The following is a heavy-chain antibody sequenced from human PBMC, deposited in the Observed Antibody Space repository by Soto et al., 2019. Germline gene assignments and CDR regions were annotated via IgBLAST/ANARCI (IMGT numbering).Heavy chain of an antibody. J-gene: IGHJ6*03. CDR1: GYTFTSYA. D-gene: IGHD3-9*01. Sequence: QVQLVQSGAEVKKPGASVKVSCKASGYTFTSYAMHWVRQAPGQRLEWMGWINAGNGNTKYSQKFQGRVTITRDTSASTAYMEQSSLRSEDTAVYYCASDLILRYFAWLAPYYMDVWGKGTTVTVSS. CDR2: INAGNGNT. V-gene: IGHV1-3*01. CDR3: ASDLILRYFAWLAPYYMDV.